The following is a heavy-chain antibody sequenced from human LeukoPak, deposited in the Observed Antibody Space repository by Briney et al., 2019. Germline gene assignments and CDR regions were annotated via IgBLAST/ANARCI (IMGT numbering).Heavy chain of an antibody. CDR3: ARSRGTFLPHDY. V-gene: IGHV3-66*01. CDR2: IYSGGST. D-gene: IGHD3-16*01. CDR1: WFFVSSDY. Sequence: GSLILSCSASWFFVSSDYIRWVRQAAGEGVEWGSVIYSGGSTYYADSVKGRFTISRDNSKNTVYLQMNSLRVEDTAVYYCARSRGTFLPHDYWGQGTPVTVSS. J-gene: IGHJ4*02.